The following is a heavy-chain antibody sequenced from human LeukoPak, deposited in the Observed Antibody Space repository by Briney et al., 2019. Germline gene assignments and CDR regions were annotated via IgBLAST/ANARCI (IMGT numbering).Heavy chain of an antibody. CDR2: VDGSGSTE. D-gene: IGHD5-24*01. V-gene: IGHV3-48*03. CDR3: ARLGMATHAQLFDQ. J-gene: IGHJ4*02. Sequence: GGSLRLSCGASGFTFSSFEMNWVRQAPGKVLEWISYVDGSGSTEYYADSVKGRFTISRDNAKNSVSLQMNSLRAEDTAVYYCARLGMATHAQLFDQWGQGTLVIVSS. CDR1: GFTFSSFE.